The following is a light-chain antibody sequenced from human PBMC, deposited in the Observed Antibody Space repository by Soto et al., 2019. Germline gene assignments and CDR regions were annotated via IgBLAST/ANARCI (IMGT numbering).Light chain of an antibody. CDR1: QSISSY. CDR2: AAS. V-gene: IGKV1-39*01. CDR3: HQRQSWPRT. Sequence: DIQMTQSPSSLSASVGDRVTITCRASQSISSYLNWYQQKPGKAPKLLIYAASSLQSGVPSRFSGSGSGTDFTLTISSLQPEDFAVYYCHQRQSWPRTFGQGTTVDIK. J-gene: IGKJ1*01.